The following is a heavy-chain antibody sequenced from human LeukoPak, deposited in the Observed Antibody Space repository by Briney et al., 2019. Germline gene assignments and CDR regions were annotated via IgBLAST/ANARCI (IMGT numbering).Heavy chain of an antibody. J-gene: IGHJ4*02. Sequence: GGSLRLSCAASGFTFSNAWMSWVRQAPGKGLEWVGRIKSQIDGGTTDYAAPVKGRFTISRDDSKDTVYLQMNSLKTEDTAVSYCASCIMITFGGVIVYYYFDYWGQGTLVTLSS. D-gene: IGHD3-16*02. V-gene: IGHV3-15*01. CDR1: GFTFSNAW. CDR3: ASCIMITFGGVIVYYYFDY. CDR2: IKSQIDGGTT.